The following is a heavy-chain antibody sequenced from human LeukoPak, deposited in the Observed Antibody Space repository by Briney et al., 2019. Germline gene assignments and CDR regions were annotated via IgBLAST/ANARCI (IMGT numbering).Heavy chain of an antibody. Sequence: PSETLSLTCTVSGGSISSYYWSWIRQPPGKGLEWIGYIYYSGNTNYNPSLKSRVTMSVDTSKNQFSLKLSSVTAADTAVYYCAIASGGWWLPFDYWGQGTLVTVSS. V-gene: IGHV4-59*01. CDR2: IYYSGNT. CDR3: AIASGGWWLPFDY. CDR1: GGSISSYY. J-gene: IGHJ4*02. D-gene: IGHD5-12*01.